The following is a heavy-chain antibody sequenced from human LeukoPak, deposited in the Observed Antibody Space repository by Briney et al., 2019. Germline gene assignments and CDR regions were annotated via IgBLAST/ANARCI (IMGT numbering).Heavy chain of an antibody. Sequence: PGGSLRLSCAASGFTFSDYYMSWIRQAPGKGLEWVSYISSSGSTIYYADSVKGRFTISRDNAKNSLYLQMNSLRAEDTAVYYCARGGAYYGSSGYYPPSYYYYMDVWGKGTTVTVSS. D-gene: IGHD3-22*01. V-gene: IGHV3-11*04. CDR2: ISSSGSTI. J-gene: IGHJ6*03. CDR1: GFTFSDYY. CDR3: ARGGAYYGSSGYYPPSYYYYMDV.